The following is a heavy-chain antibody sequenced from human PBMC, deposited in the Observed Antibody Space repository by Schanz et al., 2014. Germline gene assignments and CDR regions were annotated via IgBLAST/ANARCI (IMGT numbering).Heavy chain of an antibody. CDR2: INPNTGGT. D-gene: IGHD6-13*01. J-gene: IGHJ3*02. V-gene: IGHV1-18*04. CDR1: GYTFTSYG. Sequence: QVQLVQSGTEVKKPGASVKVSCKASGYTFTSYGVSWVRQAPGQGLEWMGRINPNTGGTNFAQRFQGRVTVTRDTSTSTVYMELRSLRSDDTAVYYCARNIIATARAYDIWGQGTMVTVSS. CDR3: ARNIIATARAYDI.